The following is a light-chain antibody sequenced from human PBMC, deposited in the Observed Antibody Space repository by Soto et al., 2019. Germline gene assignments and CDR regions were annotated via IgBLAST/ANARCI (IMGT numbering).Light chain of an antibody. J-gene: IGKJ3*01. V-gene: IGKV1-33*01. CDR3: QQYANLPPFT. Sequence: DIQMTQSPSSLSASVGARVSITCQASQDIRTSLSWFQQKPGRAPKLLIYGASSLETGVPSRFRGSGSGRDFTFTISSLQPEDVATYYCQQYANLPPFTFGPGTKVDIK. CDR1: QDIRTS. CDR2: GAS.